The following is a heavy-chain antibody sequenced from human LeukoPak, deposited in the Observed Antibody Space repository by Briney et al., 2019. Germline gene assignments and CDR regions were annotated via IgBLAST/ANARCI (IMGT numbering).Heavy chain of an antibody. V-gene: IGHV4-31*03. J-gene: IGHJ3*01. CDR1: GDSISNGGYH. Sequence: SETLSLTCTVSGDSISNGGYHWTWIRQHLGKGLEWIGYIHYSGNTDSAPSLRSRLTISIDTSKNQFSLRLDSVTVADTAVYYCARDFTKTASPDAFDVWGHGTLVAVSS. CDR2: IHYSGNT. D-gene: IGHD2-21*02. CDR3: ARDFTKTASPDAFDV.